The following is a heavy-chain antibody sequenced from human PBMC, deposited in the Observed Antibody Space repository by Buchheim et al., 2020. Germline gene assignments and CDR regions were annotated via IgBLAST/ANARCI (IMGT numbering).Heavy chain of an antibody. CDR2: IRQDGRER. Sequence: EVQLVETGGGLVQPGGSLRLFCAGSGLTFSDYWMTWVSQDPGKGLEWVANIRQDGRERYYVDYVKGRFTISRDNAKNSMFLQMNSLRADDTAVYYCARVLTEWLLGNWGQGTL. D-gene: IGHD3-3*01. J-gene: IGHJ4*02. CDR3: ARVLTEWLLGN. V-gene: IGHV3-7*01. CDR1: GLTFSDYW.